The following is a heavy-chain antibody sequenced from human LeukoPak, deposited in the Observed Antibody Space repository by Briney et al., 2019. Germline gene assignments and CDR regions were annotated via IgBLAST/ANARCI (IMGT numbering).Heavy chain of an antibody. CDR1: GFSFSASS. J-gene: IGHJ4*02. V-gene: IGHV3-21*06. D-gene: IGHD1-1*01. Sequence: PGESLRLSCAASGFSFSASSMNWVRRAPGKGLEWVSSISSSGTYMFYVDSLKGRFTISRDNANNSLYLQMNNLRAEDTAVYYCARGGGSLNYWGQGILVTVSS. CDR3: ARGGGSLNY. CDR2: ISSSGTYM.